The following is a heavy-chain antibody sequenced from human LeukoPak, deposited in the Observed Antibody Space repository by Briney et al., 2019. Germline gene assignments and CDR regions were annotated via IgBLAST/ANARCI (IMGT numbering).Heavy chain of an antibody. CDR2: MNPNSGNT. V-gene: IGHV1-8*01. Sequence: ASVKVSCKASGYTFTSYDINWVRQATGQGLEWMGWMNPNSGNTGYAQKFQGRVTMTRNTSISTAYMELSSLRSEHTAVYYCARFGSGSYDFDYWGQGTLVTVSS. CDR1: GYTFTSYD. J-gene: IGHJ4*02. D-gene: IGHD1-26*01. CDR3: ARFGSGSYDFDY.